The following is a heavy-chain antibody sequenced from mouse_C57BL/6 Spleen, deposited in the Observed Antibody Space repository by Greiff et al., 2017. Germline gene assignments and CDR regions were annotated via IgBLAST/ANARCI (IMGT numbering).Heavy chain of an antibody. CDR3: TRTDGTYAMDY. Sequence: QVQLQQSGAELVRPGASVTLSCKASGYTFTDYEMHWVKQTPVHGLEWIGAIDPETGGTAYNQKFKGKAILTADKSSSTAYMELRSLTSADSAVYYCTRTDGTYAMDYWGQGTSVTVSS. CDR2: IDPETGGT. CDR1: GYTFTDYE. V-gene: IGHV1-15*01. J-gene: IGHJ4*01. D-gene: IGHD1-1*01.